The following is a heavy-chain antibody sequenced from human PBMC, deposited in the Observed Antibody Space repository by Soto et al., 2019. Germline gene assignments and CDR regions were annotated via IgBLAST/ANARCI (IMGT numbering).Heavy chain of an antibody. CDR3: AGAFDI. J-gene: IGHJ3*02. V-gene: IGHV3-48*01. CDR2: ISSSGSTI. Sequence: EVQLVESGGGLVQPGGSLRLSCAASGFSFSDYNMNWVRQAPGKGLEWVSYISSSGSTISYADSVKGRFTISRENAKNSLFLQMNRLRAEDTAVYYCAGAFDIWGQWTVVTVSS. CDR1: GFSFSDYN.